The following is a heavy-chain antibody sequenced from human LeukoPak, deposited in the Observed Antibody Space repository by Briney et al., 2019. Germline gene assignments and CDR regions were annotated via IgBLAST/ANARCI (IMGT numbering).Heavy chain of an antibody. Sequence: PSETLSLTCAVYGGSFSGYYWSWIRQPPGKGPEWIGEINHSGSTNYNPSLKSRVTISVDTSKNQFSLKLSSVTAADTAVYYCARGRQYYYYYGMDVWGQGTTVTVSS. CDR3: ARGRQYYYYYGMDV. CDR2: INHSGST. J-gene: IGHJ6*02. V-gene: IGHV4-34*01. CDR1: GGSFSGYY.